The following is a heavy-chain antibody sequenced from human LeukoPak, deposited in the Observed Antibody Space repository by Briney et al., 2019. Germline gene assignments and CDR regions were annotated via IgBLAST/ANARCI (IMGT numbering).Heavy chain of an antibody. CDR3: ARGPNGSGSPYYFDY. CDR1: GFTFSSYA. CDR2: ISYDGSNK. Sequence: GGSLRLSCAASGFTFSSYAMHWVRQAPGKGLEWVAVISYDGSNKYYADSVKGRSTISRDNSKNTLYLQMNSLRAEDTAVYYCARGPNGSGSPYYFDYWGQGTLVTVSS. V-gene: IGHV3-30*04. J-gene: IGHJ4*02. D-gene: IGHD3-10*01.